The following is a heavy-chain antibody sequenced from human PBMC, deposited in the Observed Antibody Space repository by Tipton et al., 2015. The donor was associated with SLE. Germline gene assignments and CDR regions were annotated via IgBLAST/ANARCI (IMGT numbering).Heavy chain of an antibody. CDR3: GKTVGATTAFDI. V-gene: IGHV1-18*01. CDR1: GYTFTSYG. J-gene: IGHJ3*02. D-gene: IGHD1-26*01. CDR2: ISAYNGNT. Sequence: QSGAEVKRPGASVKVSCKASGYTFTSYGINWVRQAPGQGLEWTGWISAYNGNTNYAQKLQGRVTMTTDTSTSTAYMELRNLRSDDTAVYYCGKTVGATTAFDIWGQGTMVTVSS.